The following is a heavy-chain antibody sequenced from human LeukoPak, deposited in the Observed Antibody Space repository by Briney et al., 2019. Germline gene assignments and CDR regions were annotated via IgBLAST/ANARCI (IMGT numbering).Heavy chain of an antibody. D-gene: IGHD2-2*01. V-gene: IGHV1-69*13. CDR2: IIPDFDIA. Sequence: SVKVSCKASGGIFSSYGISWVRQAPGQRLEWMGGIIPDFDIANYAQKFQGRATITADESTRTAYMELSSLTSDDTAVYYCARVPGFDIVVAPDAYKYFDPWGQGTLVTVSS. J-gene: IGHJ5*02. CDR1: GGIFSSYG. CDR3: ARVPGFDIVVAPDAYKYFDP.